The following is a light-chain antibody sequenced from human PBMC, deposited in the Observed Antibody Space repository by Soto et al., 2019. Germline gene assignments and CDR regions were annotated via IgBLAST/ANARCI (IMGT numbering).Light chain of an antibody. CDR1: SSDVGAYNF. J-gene: IGLJ1*01. CDR2: EVS. V-gene: IGLV2-14*01. Sequence: QSALTQPASVSGSPGQSITISCTGTSSDVGAYNFVSWSQQHPGKAPKLMIYEVSHRVSGVSDRFSASKSGNTASLTISGLQPGDEADYCCSSYTSRSTYVFGTGTKLTVL. CDR3: SSYTSRSTYV.